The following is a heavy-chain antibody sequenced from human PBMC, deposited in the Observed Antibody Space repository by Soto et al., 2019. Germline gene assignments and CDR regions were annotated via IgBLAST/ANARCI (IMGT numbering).Heavy chain of an antibody. Sequence: SETLSLTCTVSGGSISSGDYYWSWIRQPPGKGLEWIGYIYYSGSTYYNPSLKSRVTISVDTSKNQFSLKLSSVTAADTAVYYCASTSDFWSGYPSHFDYWGQGTLVTVSS. CDR2: IYYSGST. D-gene: IGHD3-3*01. V-gene: IGHV4-30-4*01. CDR1: GGSISSGDYY. J-gene: IGHJ4*02. CDR3: ASTSDFWSGYPSHFDY.